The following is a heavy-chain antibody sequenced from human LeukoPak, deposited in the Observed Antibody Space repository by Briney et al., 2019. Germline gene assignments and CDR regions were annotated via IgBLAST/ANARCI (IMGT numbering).Heavy chain of an antibody. J-gene: IGHJ4*02. V-gene: IGHV3-7*01. CDR2: IKEDGSEK. CDR1: GFTFSSYW. Sequence: GGSLRLSCAASGFTFSSYWMSWVRQAPGKGLEWVANIKEDGSEKYYVDSVKGRFPISRDNAKNSLYLQMNSLRAEDTAVYYCARDRGFLVFDYWGQGTLVTVSS. CDR3: ARDRGFLVFDY. D-gene: IGHD3-10*01.